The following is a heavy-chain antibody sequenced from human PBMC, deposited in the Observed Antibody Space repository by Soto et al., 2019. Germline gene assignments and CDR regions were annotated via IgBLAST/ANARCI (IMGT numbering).Heavy chain of an antibody. CDR2: IIPIFGIK. CDR1: GGTFNTYA. J-gene: IGHJ4*02. CDR3: AKEAGDH. Sequence: QMQLVQSGAEVKERGSSVKISCKTSGGTFNTYALTWVRQAPGQGLEWIGGIIPIFGIKNVAQRFQGRVTINADESLTTADMGMTSLRSDDTAVYYCAKEAGDHWGQGTLVTVSS. D-gene: IGHD3-10*01. V-gene: IGHV1-69*01.